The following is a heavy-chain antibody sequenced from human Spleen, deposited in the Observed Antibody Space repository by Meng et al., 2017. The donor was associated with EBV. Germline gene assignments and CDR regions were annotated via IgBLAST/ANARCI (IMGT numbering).Heavy chain of an antibody. CDR1: GGSVSGGSHY. Sequence: QVHLRESGPGRVKTSGTLSHSCSVPGGSVSGGSHYWCWIRQPPGKGLEWIAYMYYSGNTNYNPSLRSRVTISVDTSKNQFSLKLKSVTAADTAVYYCARAQVRGVSAFDYWGQGTLVTVSS. CDR2: MYYSGNT. J-gene: IGHJ4*02. V-gene: IGHV4-61*01. CDR3: ARAQVRGVSAFDY. D-gene: IGHD3-10*01.